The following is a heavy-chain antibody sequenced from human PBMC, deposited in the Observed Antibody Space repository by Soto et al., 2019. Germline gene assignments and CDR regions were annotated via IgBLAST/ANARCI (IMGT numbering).Heavy chain of an antibody. Sequence: PSETLSLTCTVSGGSISSGDYYWSWIRQPPGKGLEWIGYIYYSGSTYYNPSLKSRVTISVDTSKNQFSLKLSSVTAADTAVYYCARGEFTIFGVVIIPDWFDPWGQGTLVTVSS. CDR1: GGSISSGDYY. D-gene: IGHD3-3*01. CDR3: ARGEFTIFGVVIIPDWFDP. V-gene: IGHV4-30-4*01. J-gene: IGHJ5*02. CDR2: IYYSGST.